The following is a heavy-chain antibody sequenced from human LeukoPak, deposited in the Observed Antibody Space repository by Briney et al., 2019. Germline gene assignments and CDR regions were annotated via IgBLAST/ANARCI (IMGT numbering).Heavy chain of an antibody. Sequence: GGSLRLSCAASGFTFSSYAMHWVRQAPGKGLEWVAVISYDGSNKYYADSVKGRFTISRDNSKNTLYLQMNSLRAEDTAVYYCAKDSKYSSSWAYYYYGMDVWGKGTTVTVSS. CDR3: AKDSKYSSSWAYYYYGMDV. J-gene: IGHJ6*04. CDR1: GFTFSSYA. D-gene: IGHD6-13*01. V-gene: IGHV3-30*04. CDR2: ISYDGSNK.